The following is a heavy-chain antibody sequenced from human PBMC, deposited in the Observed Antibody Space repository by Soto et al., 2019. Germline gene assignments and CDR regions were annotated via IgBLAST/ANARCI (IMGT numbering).Heavy chain of an antibody. J-gene: IGHJ4*02. CDR2: IYYSGST. Sequence: PSETLSLTCTVSGGSISSYYWSWIRQPPGKGLEWIGYIYYSGSTNYNPSLKSRVTISVDTSKNQFSLKLSSVTAADTAVYYCARHVGVNPQTFDYWGQGTLVTVSS. D-gene: IGHD3-10*01. V-gene: IGHV4-59*08. CDR1: GGSISSYY. CDR3: ARHVGVNPQTFDY.